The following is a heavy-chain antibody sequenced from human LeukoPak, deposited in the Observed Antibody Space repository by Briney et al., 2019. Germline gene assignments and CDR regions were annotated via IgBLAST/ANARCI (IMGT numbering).Heavy chain of an antibody. CDR1: GDTLTGYY. Sequence: GASVKVSCKASGDTLTGYYMHWVRQAPGQGLEWMGWINPNSGGTNYAQKFQGRVTMTRDTSISTAYMELTRLRSDATAVYYCARVRWSDLDPWFDPWGQGTLVTVSS. D-gene: IGHD1-26*01. J-gene: IGHJ5*02. CDR2: INPNSGGT. V-gene: IGHV1-2*02. CDR3: ARVRWSDLDPWFDP.